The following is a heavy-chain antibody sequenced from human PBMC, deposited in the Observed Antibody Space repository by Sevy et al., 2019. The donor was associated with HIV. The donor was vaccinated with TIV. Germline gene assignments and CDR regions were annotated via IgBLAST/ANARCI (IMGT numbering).Heavy chain of an antibody. CDR3: ATTKDYYESSGSPFDY. V-gene: IGHV1-24*01. CDR1: GYTLTKLG. J-gene: IGHJ4*02. CDR2: FDPEHGET. Sequence: ASVKVSCKVSGYTLTKLGMHWVRQAPGKGLEWMGSFDPEHGETIYAQKFQGRLTMTEDTSTDTAYMDLSSLRSEDTAVYFCATTKDYYESSGSPFDYWVQGTVVTVSS. D-gene: IGHD3-22*01.